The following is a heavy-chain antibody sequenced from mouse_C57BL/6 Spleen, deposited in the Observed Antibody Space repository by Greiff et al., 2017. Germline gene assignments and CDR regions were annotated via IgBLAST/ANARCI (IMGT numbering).Heavy chain of an antibody. J-gene: IGHJ2*01. V-gene: IGHV1-69*01. Sequence: QVQLQQPGAELVMPGASVKLSCKASGYTFTSYWMHWVKQRPGQGLEWIGEIDPSDSYTNYNQKFKGKSTLTVDKSSSTAYMQLSSLTSEDSAVYYCAFVTAVGAPYYFDYWGQGTTLTVSS. CDR3: AFVTAVGAPYYFDY. D-gene: IGHD1-1*01. CDR1: GYTFTSYW. CDR2: IDPSDSYT.